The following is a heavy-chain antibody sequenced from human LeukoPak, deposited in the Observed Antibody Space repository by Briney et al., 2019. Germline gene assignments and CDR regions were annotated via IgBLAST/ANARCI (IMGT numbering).Heavy chain of an antibody. CDR3: ARSSSSSWYGEGLVFDY. D-gene: IGHD6-13*01. CDR1: GFTVSSNY. Sequence: GGSLRLSCAASGFTVSSNYMSWVRQAPGKGLEWVSVIYSGGSTYYADSVKGRFAISRDNSKNTLYLQMNSLRAEDTAVYYCARSSSSSWYGEGLVFDYWGQGTLVTVSS. V-gene: IGHV3-53*01. CDR2: IYSGGST. J-gene: IGHJ4*02.